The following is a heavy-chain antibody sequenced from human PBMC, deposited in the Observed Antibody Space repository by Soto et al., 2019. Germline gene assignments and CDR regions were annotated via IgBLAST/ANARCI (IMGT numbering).Heavy chain of an antibody. CDR2: IIPIFGTA. J-gene: IGHJ6*02. V-gene: IGHV1-69*12. D-gene: IGHD1-7*01. Sequence: QVQLVQSGAEVKKPGSSVKVSCKASGGTFSSYAISWVRQAPGQGLEWMGGIIPIFGTANYAQKFQGRVTITADESTSTADMELSRLRSEGTAVYYCARGPVRTGTYEDGMDVWGQGTTVTVSS. CDR1: GGTFSSYA. CDR3: ARGPVRTGTYEDGMDV.